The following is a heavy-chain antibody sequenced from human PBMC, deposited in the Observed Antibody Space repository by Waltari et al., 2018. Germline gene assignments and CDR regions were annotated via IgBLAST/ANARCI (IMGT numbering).Heavy chain of an antibody. V-gene: IGHV1-69-2*01. CDR3: ATDVLERPNEPHHYYYMDV. J-gene: IGHJ6*03. CDR2: VDPEEGET. D-gene: IGHD1-1*01. Sequence: EVQLVQSGAEVKKPGATVKISCKASGYTFTDYYMHWVQQAPGKGLEWMGRVDPEEGETIYVEKFQGRVTITADTSSDTAYMELSSLRSEDTAVYYCATDVLERPNEPHHYYYMDVWGKGTTVTVSS. CDR1: GYTFTDYY.